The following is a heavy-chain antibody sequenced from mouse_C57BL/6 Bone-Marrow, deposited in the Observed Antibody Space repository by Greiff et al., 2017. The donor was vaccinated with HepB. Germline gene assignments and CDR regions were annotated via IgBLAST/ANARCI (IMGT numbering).Heavy chain of an antibody. J-gene: IGHJ4*01. CDR2: IRNKANGYTT. CDR3: AKVTLLTMDY. CDR1: GFTFTAYY. V-gene: IGHV7-3*01. D-gene: IGHD2-1*01. Sequence: VQLKESGGGLVQPGGSLSLSCAASGFTFTAYYMSWVRQPPGKALEWLGVIRNKANGYTTEYSATVKGRFTISRDNSQSILYLQMNDLRAMASATYYCAKVTLLTMDYWGQGTSVTVSS.